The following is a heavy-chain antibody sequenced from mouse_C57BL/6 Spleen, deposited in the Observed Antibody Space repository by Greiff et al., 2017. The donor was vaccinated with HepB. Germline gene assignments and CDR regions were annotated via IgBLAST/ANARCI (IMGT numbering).Heavy chain of an antibody. Sequence: QVQLKQPGAELVRPGTSVKLSCKASGYTFTSYWMHWVKQRPGQGLEWIGVIDPSDSYTNYNQKFKGKATLTVDTSSSTAYMQLSSLTSEDSAVYYCAREDYSQGFAYWGQGTLVTVSA. V-gene: IGHV1-59*01. CDR3: AREDYSQGFAY. J-gene: IGHJ3*01. CDR2: IDPSDSYT. CDR1: GYTFTSYW. D-gene: IGHD1-1*01.